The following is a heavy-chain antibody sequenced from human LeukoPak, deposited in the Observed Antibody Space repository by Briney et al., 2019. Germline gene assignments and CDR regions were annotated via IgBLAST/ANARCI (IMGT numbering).Heavy chain of an antibody. CDR2: INADGSST. Sequence: GGSLRLSCAASGFTFSSNWMHWVRQTPGEGLVWVSRINADGSSTTYADSVKGRFTISRDNAKNSLYLQMNSLRAEDTAVYYCARGPLPDYWAREPWSPSPQ. D-gene: IGHD5/OR15-5a*01. CDR3: ARGPLPDY. V-gene: IGHV3-74*01. CDR1: GFTFSSNW. J-gene: IGHJ4*02.